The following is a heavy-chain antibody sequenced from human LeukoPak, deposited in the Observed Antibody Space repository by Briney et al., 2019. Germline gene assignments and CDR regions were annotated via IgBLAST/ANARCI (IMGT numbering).Heavy chain of an antibody. D-gene: IGHD6-13*01. Sequence: GASVKVSCKASGYTFTSYGISWVRQAPGQGLEWMGWISAYNGNTNYAQKLQGRVTMTTDTSTSTAYMELRSLRSDDTAVYYCARDDQEPYSSSWYWFDPWGQGTLVTVSS. V-gene: IGHV1-18*01. CDR3: ARDDQEPYSSSWYWFDP. CDR2: ISAYNGNT. J-gene: IGHJ5*02. CDR1: GYTFTSYG.